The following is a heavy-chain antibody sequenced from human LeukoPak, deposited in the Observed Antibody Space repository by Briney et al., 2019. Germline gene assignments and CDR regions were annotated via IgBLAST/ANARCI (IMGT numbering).Heavy chain of an antibody. V-gene: IGHV3-7*01. Sequence: PGGSLRLSCAASGLPLSSYWKNWVRQATGEGLEWVANIKQDESEKNYVDFVKGRFTISRDNAKNSLDLQMNSLRAEDTAMYYCARARGDGYQWYFDLWGRGTLVTVSS. D-gene: IGHD2-2*03. J-gene: IGHJ2*01. CDR1: GLPLSSYW. CDR3: ARARGDGYQWYFDL. CDR2: IKQDESEK.